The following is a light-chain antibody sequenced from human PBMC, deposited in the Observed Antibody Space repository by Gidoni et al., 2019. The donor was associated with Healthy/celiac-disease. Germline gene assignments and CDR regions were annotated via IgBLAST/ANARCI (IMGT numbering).Light chain of an antibody. J-gene: IGKJ4*01. CDR1: QSISSY. CDR2: AAS. Sequence: DIQMTQSPSSLSASVGDRVTIPCRASQSISSYLNWYQHKPGKAPKLLIYAASSLQSGVPSRFSGRGSGTEFTLTISSLQPEDFATYYCQQSYSTPLTCGGGTKVEIK. CDR3: QQSYSTPLT. V-gene: IGKV1-39*01.